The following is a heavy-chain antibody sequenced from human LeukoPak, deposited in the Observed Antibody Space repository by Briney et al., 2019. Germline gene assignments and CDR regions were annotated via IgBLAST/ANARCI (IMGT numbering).Heavy chain of an antibody. CDR1: GYTFTGYY. CDR2: INPHSGDT. Sequence: GASVKVSCKASGYTFTGYYMHWVRQAPGQGLEWMGWINPHSGDTNYAQKFQGRVTMTRDTSISTAYMELSSLRSDDTAVYYCAIITVIKSPFDYWGQGTLVTVSS. CDR3: AIITVIKSPFDY. D-gene: IGHD2-21*01. J-gene: IGHJ4*02. V-gene: IGHV1-2*02.